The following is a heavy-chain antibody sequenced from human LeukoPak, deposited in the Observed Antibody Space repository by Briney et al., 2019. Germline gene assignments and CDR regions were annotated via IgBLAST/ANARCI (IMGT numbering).Heavy chain of an antibody. J-gene: IGHJ5*02. CDR1: GFPFSNHA. D-gene: IGHD2-8*01. Sequence: GGSLRLSCAASGFPFSNHATSWVRQPPGKGLEWVSAISNGNTYYADSVRGCFTISRGDSKNMVYLQMYSVGVEETARYYCVREAGYCATVCLKPNYFDPWGQGTLVTVSS. CDR2: ISNGNT. V-gene: IGHV3-23*01. CDR3: VREAGYCATVCLKPNYFDP.